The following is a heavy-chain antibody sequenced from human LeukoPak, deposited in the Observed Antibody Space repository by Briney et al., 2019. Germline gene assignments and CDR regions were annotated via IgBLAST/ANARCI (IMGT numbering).Heavy chain of an antibody. D-gene: IGHD5-24*01. V-gene: IGHV3-30*18. CDR1: GFTFSSYG. J-gene: IGHJ4*02. CDR3: AKDRGKWLQLPYYFDY. CDR2: ISYEGNNK. Sequence: GGSLRLSCAASGFTFSSYGMHWVHQTPGKGLEWVAVISYEGNNKFYADFVKGRFTISRDNSKNTLYLQMNSLRAEDTAVYYCAKDRGKWLQLPYYFDYWGQGTLVTVSS.